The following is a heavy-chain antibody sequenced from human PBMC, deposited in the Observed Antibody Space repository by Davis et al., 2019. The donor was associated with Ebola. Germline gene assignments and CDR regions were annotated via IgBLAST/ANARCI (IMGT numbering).Heavy chain of an antibody. CDR3: ARVNAVTGYSRFDS. V-gene: IGHV3-7*03. J-gene: IGHJ5*01. Sequence: GESLKISCAASGFTFSNYWMSWVRQAPVKGLEWVANIKQDGSEKQYVDSVKGRFTISRDNAKNSLYLRLSSLRAEDTALYYCARVNAVTGYSRFDSWGQGTLVTVSS. D-gene: IGHD3-9*01. CDR1: GFTFSNYW. CDR2: IKQDGSEK.